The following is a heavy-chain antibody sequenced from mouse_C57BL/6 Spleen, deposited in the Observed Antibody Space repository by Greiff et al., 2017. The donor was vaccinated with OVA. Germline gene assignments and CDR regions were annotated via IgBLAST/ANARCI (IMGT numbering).Heavy chain of an antibody. CDR3: ARDSLGYWYFDV. CDR1: GYTFTDYY. D-gene: IGHD6-5*01. Sequence: EVQLQQSGPELVKPGASVKISCKASGYTFTDYYMNWVKRSHGKSLEWIGDINPNNGGTSYNQKFKGKATLTVDKSSSTAYMELRSLTSEDSAVYYCARDSLGYWYFDVWGTGTTVTVSS. J-gene: IGHJ1*03. V-gene: IGHV1-26*01. CDR2: INPNNGGT.